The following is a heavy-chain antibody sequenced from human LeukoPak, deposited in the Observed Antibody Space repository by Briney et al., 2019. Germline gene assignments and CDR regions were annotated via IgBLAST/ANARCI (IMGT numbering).Heavy chain of an antibody. D-gene: IGHD1-1*01. J-gene: IGHJ4*02. Sequence: ASVNVSWKASGYTFTSNDIHWVRQATGQGLEWMGWMHPNSDDTGYAQKFQGRVTMTRNTSISTAYMELSSLRPEDTAVYYCARHFGTGDNFDYWGQGTLLIVSS. CDR3: ARHFGTGDNFDY. V-gene: IGHV1-8*01. CDR1: GYTFTSND. CDR2: MHPNSDDT.